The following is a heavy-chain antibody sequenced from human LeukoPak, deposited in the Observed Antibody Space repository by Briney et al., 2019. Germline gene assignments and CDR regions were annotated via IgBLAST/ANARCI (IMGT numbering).Heavy chain of an antibody. J-gene: IGHJ6*02. CDR3: ATPTQLYCYYGMDV. V-gene: IGHV1-8*01. Sequence: ASVKVSCKASGYTFTSYDINWVRQATGQGLEWMGWMSPNSGNTGYAQKFQGRVTMTRNTSISTAYMELSGLRSEDTAVYYCATPTQLYCYYGMDVWGPGTTVTVSS. CDR2: MSPNSGNT. CDR1: GYTFTSYD. D-gene: IGHD1-1*01.